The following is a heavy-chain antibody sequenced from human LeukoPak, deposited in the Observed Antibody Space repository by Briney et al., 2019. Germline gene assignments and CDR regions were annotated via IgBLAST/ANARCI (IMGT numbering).Heavy chain of an antibody. Sequence: SVKVSCKASGGTFSSYAISWVRQAPGQGLEWMGGIIPVFKTTNYAQKFQGRVTITTDESTTTTYMELSSLRSEDTAVYYCARHIAVIPAAIRSYAMDVWGKGTTVTVSS. CDR3: ARHIAVIPAAIRSYAMDV. V-gene: IGHV1-69*05. J-gene: IGHJ6*04. CDR1: GGTFSSYA. D-gene: IGHD2-2*02. CDR2: IIPVFKTT.